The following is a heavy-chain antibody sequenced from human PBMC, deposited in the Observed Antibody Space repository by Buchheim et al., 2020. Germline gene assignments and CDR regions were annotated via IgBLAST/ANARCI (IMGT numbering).Heavy chain of an antibody. J-gene: IGHJ4*02. CDR2: IYWDDDK. V-gene: IGHV2-5*02. CDR3: AHLTYYYDGPPPYYFDY. D-gene: IGHD3-22*01. CDR1: GFSLSTSGVG. Sequence: QITLKESGPTLVKPTQTLTLTCTFSGFSLSTSGVGVGWIRQPPGKALEWLALIYWDDDKRYSPSLKSRLTITKATSKNQVALTMTNMDPVDTATYYCAHLTYYYDGPPPYYFDYWGQGTL.